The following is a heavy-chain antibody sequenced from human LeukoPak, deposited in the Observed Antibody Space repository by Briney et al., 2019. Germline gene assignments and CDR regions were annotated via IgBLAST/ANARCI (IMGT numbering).Heavy chain of an antibody. CDR1: GFTFSTYG. CDR2: IWEDGSNI. V-gene: IGHV3-33*01. Sequence: GGSLRLSCAASGFTFSTYGMHWVRQAPGKGLECVAGIWEDGSNIYYADSVKGRFIISKDNSKNTLYLQMNSLRAEDTAVYYCARFWVWAFDIWGQGTMVTVSS. J-gene: IGHJ3*02. D-gene: IGHD3-16*01. CDR3: ARFWVWAFDI.